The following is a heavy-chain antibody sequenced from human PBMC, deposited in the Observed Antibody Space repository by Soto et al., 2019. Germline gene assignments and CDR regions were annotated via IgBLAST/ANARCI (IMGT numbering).Heavy chain of an antibody. V-gene: IGHV1-18*01. CDR3: ARDVYYDSGENAFDI. CDR2: IGAYNGDT. J-gene: IGHJ3*02. D-gene: IGHD3-22*01. CDR1: GYTFTNYG. Sequence: GASVKVSCKASGYTFTNYGITWVRQAPGQGLEWMGGIGAYNGDTHYTQRLQGRVTMTTDTSTSTAYMELRSLRSDDTAVYYCARDVYYDSGENAFDIWGQGTMVTVSS.